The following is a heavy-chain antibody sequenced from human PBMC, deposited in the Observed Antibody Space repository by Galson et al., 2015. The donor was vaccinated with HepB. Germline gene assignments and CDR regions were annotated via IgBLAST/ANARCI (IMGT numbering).Heavy chain of an antibody. J-gene: IGHJ4*02. V-gene: IGHV3-21*01. CDR1: GFTFSSYA. D-gene: IGHD3-22*01. CDR2: ISRSSSYI. CDR3: ARDYSSAYYWAREFRPYYFDY. Sequence: SLRLSCAASGFTFSSYAMTWVRQAPRKGLEWVSPISRSSSYIHYADSVKGRFTISRDNAKNSLYLQMNSLRAEDTAVYYCARDYSSAYYWAREFRPYYFDYWGQGTLVTVSS.